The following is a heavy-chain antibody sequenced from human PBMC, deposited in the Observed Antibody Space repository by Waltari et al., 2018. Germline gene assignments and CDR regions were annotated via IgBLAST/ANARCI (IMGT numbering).Heavy chain of an antibody. V-gene: IGHV2-5*02. CDR1: GFSLSTSGVG. CDR3: AHSTFDTAMVTYYFDY. J-gene: IGHJ4*02. CDR2: IYWDDDK. D-gene: IGHD5-18*01. Sequence: QITLKESGPTLVRPTQTLTLTCPFSGFSLSTSGVGVGWIRQPPGKALEWLALIYWDDDKRYSPSLKSRLTITKDTSKNQVVLTMTNMDPVDTATYYCAHSTFDTAMVTYYFDYWGQGTLVTVSS.